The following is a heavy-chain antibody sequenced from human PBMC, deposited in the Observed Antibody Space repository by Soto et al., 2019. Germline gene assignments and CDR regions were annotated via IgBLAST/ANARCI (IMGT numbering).Heavy chain of an antibody. J-gene: IGHJ3*02. D-gene: IGHD3-10*01. CDR1: GFTFRSYA. V-gene: IGHV3-23*01. Sequence: GSLRLSCAASGFTFRSYAMSWVRQAPGRGLEWVSTFGGRDFNTYYADSVKGRFTVSRDNDNSALFLQMNGLRAEDTAVYYCEKGPDPGVFDIGAQG. CDR2: FGGRDFNT. CDR3: EKGPDPGVFDI.